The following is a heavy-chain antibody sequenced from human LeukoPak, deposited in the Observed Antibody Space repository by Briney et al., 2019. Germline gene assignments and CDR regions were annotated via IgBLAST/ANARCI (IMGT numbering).Heavy chain of an antibody. V-gene: IGHV3-30*04. CDR2: ISYDGSNK. J-gene: IGHJ6*02. Sequence: PGWSLRLSCAASGFTFSSYAMHWVRQAPGKGLEWVAVISYDGSNKYYADSVKGRFTISRDNSKNTLYLQMNSLRAEDTAVYYCAKGGDCSSTSCYFTWYYYYGMDVWGQGTTVTVSS. CDR1: GFTFSSYA. D-gene: IGHD2-2*01. CDR3: AKGGDCSSTSCYFTWYYYYGMDV.